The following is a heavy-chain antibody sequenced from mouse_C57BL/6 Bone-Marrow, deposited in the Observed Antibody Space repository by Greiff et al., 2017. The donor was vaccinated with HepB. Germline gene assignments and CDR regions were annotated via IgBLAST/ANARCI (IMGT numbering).Heavy chain of an antibody. CDR2: IHPNSGST. Sequence: VQLQQPGAELVKPGASVKLSCKASGYTFTSYWMHWVKQRPGQGLEWIGMIHPNSGSTNYNEKFKSKATLTVDKSSSTAYMQLSSLTSEDSAVYYCARSQVGSRGDYWGQGTTLTVSS. CDR3: ARSQVGSRGDY. V-gene: IGHV1-64*01. CDR1: GYTFTSYW. D-gene: IGHD1-1*01. J-gene: IGHJ2*01.